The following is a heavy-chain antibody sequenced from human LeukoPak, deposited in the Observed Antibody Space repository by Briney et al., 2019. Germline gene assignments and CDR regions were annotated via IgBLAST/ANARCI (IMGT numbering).Heavy chain of an antibody. CDR3: ARESIMRVGRQSDAFDI. CDR2: IKSDGSSI. CDR1: GFTFSNYW. D-gene: IGHD3-22*01. V-gene: IGHV3-74*01. J-gene: IGHJ3*02. Sequence: GGSLSLSCAASGFTFSNYWMHWVRQAPGKGLVWVSRIKSDGSSISYADSVKGRFTISRDNAKNTLHLQMNSLRVEDTAVYYCARESIMRVGRQSDAFDIWGQGTMVTVSS.